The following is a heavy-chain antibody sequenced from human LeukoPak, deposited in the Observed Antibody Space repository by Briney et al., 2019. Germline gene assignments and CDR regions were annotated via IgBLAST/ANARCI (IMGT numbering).Heavy chain of an antibody. CDR1: GGSISSSSYY. D-gene: IGHD3-10*01. CDR3: ARDSRARAFDI. CDR2: IYYSGST. V-gene: IGHV4-39*02. J-gene: IGHJ3*02. Sequence: SETLSLTCTVSGGSISSSSYYWGWIRQPPGKGLEWIGSIYYSGSTYYNPSLKSRVTISVDTSKNQFSLKLSSVTAADTAVYYCARDSRARAFDIWGQGTMVTVSS.